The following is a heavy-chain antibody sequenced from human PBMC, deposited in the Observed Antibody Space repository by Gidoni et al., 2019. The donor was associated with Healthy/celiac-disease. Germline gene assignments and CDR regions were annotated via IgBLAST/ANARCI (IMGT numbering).Heavy chain of an antibody. CDR2: IYSGRST. CDR1: GFTVSSNY. D-gene: IGHD6-19*01. J-gene: IGHJ3*02. CDR3: ARDTWAYSSGWYGDAFDI. V-gene: IGHV3-53*01. Sequence: EVQLVESGGGLIQPGGSLRLSCAASGFTVSSNYRSWVRQAPGKGLEWVSVIYSGRSTYYADSVTGRFTLSRDNSKNTLSLQMNSLRAEYTAVYYCARDTWAYSSGWYGDAFDIWGQGTMVTVSS.